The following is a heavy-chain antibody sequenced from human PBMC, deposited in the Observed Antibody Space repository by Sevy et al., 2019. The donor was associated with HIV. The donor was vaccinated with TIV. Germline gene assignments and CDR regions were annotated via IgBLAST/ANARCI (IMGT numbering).Heavy chain of an antibody. V-gene: IGHV4-39*01. CDR2: IYCGGST. D-gene: IGHD3-16*01. J-gene: IGHJ4*02. CDR1: GGPISTCTNF. CDR3: ARGRITFFDD. Sequence: ESLSLTCIVSGGPISTCTNFWGWIRQPPGKGLEWIGSIYCGGSTYYNPSLKSRVAISVDTSKNQFSLKVNSVSAADTAVYYCARGRITFFDDWGQGALVTVSS.